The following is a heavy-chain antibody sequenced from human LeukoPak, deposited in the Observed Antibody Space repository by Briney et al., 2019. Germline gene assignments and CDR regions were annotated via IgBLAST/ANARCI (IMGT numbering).Heavy chain of an antibody. Sequence: GESLKISCKGSGYSFTSYWIGWVRQMPGKGLEWMGIIYPSDSDTRYSPSFQGQVTISADKSISTAYLQWSSLKASGTAMYYCARTDYYGSGTYAFDIWGQGTMVTVSS. CDR3: ARTDYYGSGTYAFDI. CDR1: GYSFTSYW. V-gene: IGHV5-51*01. J-gene: IGHJ3*02. CDR2: IYPSDSDT. D-gene: IGHD3-10*01.